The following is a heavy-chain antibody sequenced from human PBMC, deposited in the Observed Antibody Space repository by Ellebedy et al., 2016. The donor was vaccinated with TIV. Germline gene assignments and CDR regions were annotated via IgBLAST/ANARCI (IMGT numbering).Heavy chain of an antibody. V-gene: IGHV3-21*01. D-gene: IGHD3-10*01. CDR3: AGGSGSYYNEDY. Sequence: GGSLRLSCAASGFTFSSYSMNWVRQAPGKGLEWVSSISSSSSYIYYADSVKGRFTISRDNAKNSLYLQMNSLRAEDTAVYYCAGGSGSYYNEDYWGQGTLVTVSS. J-gene: IGHJ4*02. CDR1: GFTFSSYS. CDR2: ISSSSSYI.